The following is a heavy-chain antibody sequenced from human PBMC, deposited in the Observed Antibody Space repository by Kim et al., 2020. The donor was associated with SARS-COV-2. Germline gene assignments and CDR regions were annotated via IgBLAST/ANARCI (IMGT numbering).Heavy chain of an antibody. CDR1: AGSIRDYY. CDR2: IHTGGLVTT. V-gene: IGHV4-59*13. Sequence: SETLSLTCTVSAGSIRDYYWSWIRQPPGKGLEWIGYIHTGGLVTTEYTPSLKSRVTISVDTSKNQFSLTVTSLTAADTAVYYCARGASPGIGLADYWGQGTLVTVSP. J-gene: IGHJ4*02. CDR3: ARGASPGIGLADY. D-gene: IGHD1-1*01.